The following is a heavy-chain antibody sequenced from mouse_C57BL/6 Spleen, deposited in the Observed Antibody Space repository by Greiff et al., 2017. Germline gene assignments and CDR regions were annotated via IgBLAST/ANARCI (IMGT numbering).Heavy chain of an antibody. J-gene: IGHJ2*01. V-gene: IGHV1-52*01. CDR2: IDPSDSDT. CDR1: GYTFTSYW. D-gene: IGHD2-2*01. CDR3: ACGYQYYFDD. Sequence: QVQLQQPGAELVRPGSSVKLSCTASGYTFTSYWMHWVKQRPIQGLEWIGNIDPSDSDTHYNEKFKDKATMTVDKSSSTAYMQLSSLTSEDSAVYYCACGYQYYFDDWGQGTTLTVSS.